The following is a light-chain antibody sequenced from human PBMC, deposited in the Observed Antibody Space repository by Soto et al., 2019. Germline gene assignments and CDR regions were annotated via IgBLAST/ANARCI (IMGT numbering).Light chain of an antibody. V-gene: IGLV1-47*02. CDR3: AAWDSSLSGWM. Sequence: QSVLTQPPSASGTPGQRVTISCSGSNSNIGRDYVSWYQQLPGAAPKLLIYSTNQRPSGIPDRSSGSKSGTSASLAISGLRSEDEADYYCAAWDSSLSGWMFGGGTKLTVL. J-gene: IGLJ3*02. CDR2: STN. CDR1: NSNIGRDY.